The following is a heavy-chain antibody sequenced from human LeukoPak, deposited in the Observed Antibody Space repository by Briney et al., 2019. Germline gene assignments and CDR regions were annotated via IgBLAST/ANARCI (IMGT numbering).Heavy chain of an antibody. D-gene: IGHD3-10*01. Sequence: PSETLSLTCTVSGGSISSYYWSWIRQPPGKGLEWIGYIYYSGSTNYNPSLKSRVTISVDTSKNQFSLKLSSVTAADTAVYYCAREAYYYDAFDIWGQGTMVTVSS. CDR1: GGSISSYY. V-gene: IGHV4-59*01. CDR2: IYYSGST. J-gene: IGHJ3*02. CDR3: AREAYYYDAFDI.